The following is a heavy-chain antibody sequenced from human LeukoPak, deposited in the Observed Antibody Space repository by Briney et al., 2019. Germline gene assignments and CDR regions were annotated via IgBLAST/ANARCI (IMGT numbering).Heavy chain of an antibody. Sequence: PSETLSLTCTVSGGSISSYYWSWIRQPPGKGLEWIGYIYYSGSTNYNPFLKSRVTISVDTSNNQVSLKLRSVTAADTAVYYCARQDDIVGANTLVHWGQGILVTVSS. CDR2: IYYSGST. CDR1: GGSISSYY. D-gene: IGHD1-26*01. V-gene: IGHV4-59*08. CDR3: ARQDDIVGANTLVH. J-gene: IGHJ4*02.